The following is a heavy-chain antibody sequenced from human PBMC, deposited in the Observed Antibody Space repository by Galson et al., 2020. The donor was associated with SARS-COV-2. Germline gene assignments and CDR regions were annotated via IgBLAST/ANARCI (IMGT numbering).Heavy chain of an antibody. CDR1: GFTFSSYD. CDR2: IGTAGDP. CDR3: ARSITVTGAFDI. V-gene: IGHV3-13*05. Sequence: GESLKISCAASGFTFSSYDMHWVRQATGKGLEWVSAIGTAGDPYYPGSVKGRFTISRENAKNSLYLQMNSLRAGDTAVYYCARSITVTGAFDIWGQGTMVTVSS. D-gene: IGHD4-4*01. J-gene: IGHJ3*02.